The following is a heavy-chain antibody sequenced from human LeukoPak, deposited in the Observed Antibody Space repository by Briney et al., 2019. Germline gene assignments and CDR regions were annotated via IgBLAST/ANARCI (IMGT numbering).Heavy chain of an antibody. Sequence: SETLSLTCTVSGGSINSHFWSWIRQSPGKRLEWIGFISNSGTTNYSLSLRSRVTLSVETSKNQFSLTLSSVTAADSAVYYCARGGASSIPFDFWGQGTLVTVSS. V-gene: IGHV4-59*11. J-gene: IGHJ4*02. CDR1: GGSINSHF. D-gene: IGHD6-6*01. CDR2: ISNSGTT. CDR3: ARGGASSIPFDF.